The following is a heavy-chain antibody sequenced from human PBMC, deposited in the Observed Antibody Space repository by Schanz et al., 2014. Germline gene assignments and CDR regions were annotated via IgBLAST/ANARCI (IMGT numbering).Heavy chain of an antibody. V-gene: IGHV1-18*04. CDR2: ISTSNGNT. CDR1: GYTFTGYY. J-gene: IGHJ4*02. D-gene: IGHD6-19*01. CDR3: ARGGYSSGWYDRDIAHFDY. Sequence: QVQLVQSGAEMKKPGASVKVSCKASGYTFTGYYMHWVRQAPGQGLEWMGWISTSNGNTNYIQKLQGRVTMTTDTSTSTAYMELRSLRSDDTAVYYCARGGYSSGWYDRDIAHFDYWGQGTLVTVTS.